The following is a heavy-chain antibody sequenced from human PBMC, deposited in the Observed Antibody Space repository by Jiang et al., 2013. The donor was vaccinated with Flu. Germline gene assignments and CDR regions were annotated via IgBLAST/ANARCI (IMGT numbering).Heavy chain of an antibody. CDR2: INPNSGGT. V-gene: IGHV1-2*02. CDR1: GYTFTGYY. CDR3: ARDVGVVVAATDIPHFDY. Sequence: SGAEVKKPGASVKVSCKASGYTFTGYYMHWVRQAPGQGLEWMGWINPNSGGTNYAQKFQGRVTMTRDTSISTAYMELSRLRSDDTAVYYCARDVGVVVAATDIPHFDYWGQGTLVTVSS. J-gene: IGHJ4*02. D-gene: IGHD2-15*01.